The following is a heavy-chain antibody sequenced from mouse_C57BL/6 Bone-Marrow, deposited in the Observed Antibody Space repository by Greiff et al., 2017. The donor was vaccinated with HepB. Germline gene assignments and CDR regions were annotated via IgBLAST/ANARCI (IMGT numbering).Heavy chain of an antibody. J-gene: IGHJ2*01. CDR2: IRSKSNNYAT. D-gene: IGHD1-1*01. CDR1: GFSFNTYA. V-gene: IGHV10-1*01. CDR3: VSGGYGSSY. Sequence: GGGLVQPKGSLKLSCAASGFSFNTYAMNWVRQAPGKGLEWVARIRSKSNNYATYYADSVKDRFTISRDDSESMLYLKMNNLKTEDTAMYYCVSGGYGSSYWGQGTTLTVSS.